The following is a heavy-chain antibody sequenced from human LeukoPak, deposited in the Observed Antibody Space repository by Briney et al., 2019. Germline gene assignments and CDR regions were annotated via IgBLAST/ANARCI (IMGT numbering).Heavy chain of an antibody. Sequence: PGRSLRLSCAASGFFFSSYGMHWVRQAPGKGLEWVAVIWYDGSNGYYADSVKGRFTISRDNSKNTLYLQMNSLRAEDTAVYYCARDGDSGSYYYYFDYWGQGTLVTVSS. J-gene: IGHJ4*02. CDR3: ARDGDSGSYYYYFDY. CDR2: IWYDGSNG. V-gene: IGHV3-33*01. D-gene: IGHD1-26*01. CDR1: GFFFSSYG.